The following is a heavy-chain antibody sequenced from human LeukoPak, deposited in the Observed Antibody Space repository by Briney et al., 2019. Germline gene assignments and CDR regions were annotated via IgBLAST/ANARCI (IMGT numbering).Heavy chain of an antibody. CDR2: IYIGGAT. V-gene: IGHV3-66*01. D-gene: IGHD2-15*01. CDR3: AREYCSGGSCLYFQH. CDR1: GFTVNSNY. Sequence: QTGGSLRLSCAASGFTVNSNYMSWVRQAPGKGPEWISVIYIGGATYYTDSVKGRFTISRDNLMNTAYLQMNSLRAEDTAVYYCAREYCSGGSCLYFQHWGQGTLVTVSS. J-gene: IGHJ1*01.